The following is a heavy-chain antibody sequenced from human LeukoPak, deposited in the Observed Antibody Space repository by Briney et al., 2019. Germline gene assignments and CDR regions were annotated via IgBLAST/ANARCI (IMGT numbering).Heavy chain of an antibody. J-gene: IGHJ5*02. Sequence: PSETLSLTCTVSGGSISSSSYYWGWIRQPPWKGLEWIGSIYYSGSTYYNPSLKSRVTISVDTSKNQFSLKLSSVTAADTAVYYCARVIPRSGSYNWFDPWGQGTLVTVSS. CDR3: ARVIPRSGSYNWFDP. V-gene: IGHV4-39*07. CDR2: IYYSGST. CDR1: GGSISSSSYY. D-gene: IGHD3-10*01.